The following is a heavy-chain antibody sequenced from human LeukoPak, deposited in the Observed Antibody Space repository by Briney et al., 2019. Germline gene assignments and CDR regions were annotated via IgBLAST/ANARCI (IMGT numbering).Heavy chain of an antibody. CDR1: GFTFSNYG. J-gene: IGHJ5*02. CDR2: IWYDGSNK. V-gene: IGHV3-33*01. D-gene: IGHD6-19*01. Sequence: PGGSLRLSCAASGFTFSNYGMHWVRQAPGKGLEWVAVIWYDGSNKYYADSVKGRFTISRDNSKNTLYLQMNRLRAEGAAVYYCVRVAVAGNLNNWFDPWGQGTLVTVSS. CDR3: VRVAVAGNLNNWFDP.